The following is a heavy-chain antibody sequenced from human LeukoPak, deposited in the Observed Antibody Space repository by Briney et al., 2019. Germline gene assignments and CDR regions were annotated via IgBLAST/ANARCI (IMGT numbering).Heavy chain of an antibody. CDR3: ARERQLERLAFGKEGSAFDY. V-gene: IGHV3-21*01. D-gene: IGHD1-1*01. Sequence: GGSLRLSCAASGITFNSYTMNWVRQAPGKGLEWVSSISSSSSYIYYAASVKGRFTISRDNAKNSLYLQMNRLRAEDTAVYYCARERQLERLAFGKEGSAFDYWGQGTLVTVAS. CDR2: ISSSSSYI. CDR1: GITFNSYT. J-gene: IGHJ4*02.